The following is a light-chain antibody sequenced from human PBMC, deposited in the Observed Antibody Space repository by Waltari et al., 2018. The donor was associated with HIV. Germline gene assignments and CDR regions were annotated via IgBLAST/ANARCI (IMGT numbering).Light chain of an antibody. CDR3: SSYTSSSTLLYV. J-gene: IGLJ1*01. Sequence: QSALTQPASVSGSPGQSIPIPCTGTSSDAGGYNYVSWYQKHPGKAPKLMIYEVSNRPSGVSNRFSGAKSGNTASLTISGLQAEDEADYYCSSYTSSSTLLYVFGTGTKVTVL. V-gene: IGLV2-14*01. CDR1: SSDAGGYNY. CDR2: EVS.